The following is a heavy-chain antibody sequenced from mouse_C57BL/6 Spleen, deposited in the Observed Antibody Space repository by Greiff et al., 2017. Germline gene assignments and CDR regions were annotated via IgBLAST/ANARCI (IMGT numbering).Heavy chain of an antibody. CDR3: ARYLATVVREYSMDY. J-gene: IGHJ4*01. V-gene: IGHV1-64*01. Sequence: QVQLQQPGAELVKPGASVKLSCKASGYTFTSYWMHWVKQRPGQGLEWIGMIHPNSGSTNYNEKFKSKATLTVDKSSSTAYMQLSSLTSEDSAVYYGARYLATVVREYSMDYWGQGTSVTVSS. CDR1: GYTFTSYW. D-gene: IGHD1-1*01. CDR2: IHPNSGST.